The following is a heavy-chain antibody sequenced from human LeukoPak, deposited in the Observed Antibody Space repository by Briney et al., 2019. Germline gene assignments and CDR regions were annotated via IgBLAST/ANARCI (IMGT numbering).Heavy chain of an antibody. V-gene: IGHV3-23*01. J-gene: IGHJ4*02. CDR1: GFTFSSYA. CDR2: ISGSGGST. CDR3: AKAAVVVVPAAIFFDY. Sequence: GGSLRLSCAASGFTFSSYAMSWVRQAPGKGQEWVSAISGSGGSTYYADSVKGRFTISRDNSKNTLYLQMNSLRAENTTVYYCAKAAVVVVPAAIFFDYWGQGTLVTVSS. D-gene: IGHD2-2*01.